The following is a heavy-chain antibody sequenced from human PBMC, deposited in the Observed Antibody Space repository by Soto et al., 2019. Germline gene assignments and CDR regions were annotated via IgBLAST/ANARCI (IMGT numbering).Heavy chain of an antibody. CDR3: AKPNLYCSSTSCYDY. CDR1: GFTFSSYA. CDR2: ISGSGGTT. J-gene: IGHJ3*01. Sequence: EVQLLESGGDLVQPGGSLRLSCAASGFTFSSYAMSWVRQAPGKGLEWVSVISGSGGTTYYADSVKGRFTISRDNSKNTLYLQMISLRAEDTAVYYCAKPNLYCSSTSCYDYWGQGKMVTVSS. V-gene: IGHV3-23*01. D-gene: IGHD2-2*01.